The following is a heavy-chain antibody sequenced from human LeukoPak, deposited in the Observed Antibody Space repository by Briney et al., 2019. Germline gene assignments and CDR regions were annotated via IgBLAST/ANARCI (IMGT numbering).Heavy chain of an antibody. CDR3: AGYGSGSYYNWFDP. D-gene: IGHD3-10*01. CDR1: GFTFSDYY. V-gene: IGHV3-11*01. Sequence: GGSLRLSCAASGFTFSDYYMSWIRQAPGKGLEWVSYISSSGSTIYYADPVKGRFTISRDNAKNSLYLQMNSLRAEDTAVYYCAGYGSGSYYNWFDPWGQGTLVTVSS. CDR2: ISSSGSTI. J-gene: IGHJ5*02.